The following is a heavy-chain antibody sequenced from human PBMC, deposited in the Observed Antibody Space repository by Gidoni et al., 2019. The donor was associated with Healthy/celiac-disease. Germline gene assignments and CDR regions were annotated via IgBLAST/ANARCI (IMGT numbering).Heavy chain of an antibody. CDR1: GFTFRSCA. J-gene: IGHJ4*02. CDR3: ATQKRITMIWN. D-gene: IGHD3-22*01. V-gene: IGHV3-23*01. Sequence: EVQLLESGGGLVQPGGSLSLSCAASGFTFRSCARGWGRQAPGKGLEWVSAISGSCGSTYYADSVKGRFTISRDNSKNTLYLQMNSLRAEDTAVYYCATQKRITMIWNWGQGTLVTVSS. CDR2: ISGSCGST.